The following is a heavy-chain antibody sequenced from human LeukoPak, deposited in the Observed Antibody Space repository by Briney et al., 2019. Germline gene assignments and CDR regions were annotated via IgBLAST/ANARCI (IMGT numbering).Heavy chain of an antibody. Sequence: SQTLSLTCTVSGGSISSYYWSWIRQSPGKGLEWIGHIYSSGSTNYNPSLKSRVTISIDTSKNQFSLKLSSVTAADTALYYCARNYDNSGYTAFGYWGRGTLVTVPS. CDR3: ARNYDNSGYTAFGY. D-gene: IGHD3-22*01. J-gene: IGHJ4*02. CDR1: GGSISSYY. CDR2: IYSSGST. V-gene: IGHV4-59*01.